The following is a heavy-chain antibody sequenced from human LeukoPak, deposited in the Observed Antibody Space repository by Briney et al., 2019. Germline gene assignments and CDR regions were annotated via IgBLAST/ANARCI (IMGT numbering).Heavy chain of an antibody. J-gene: IGHJ4*02. CDR1: GYTFTSYG. CDR3: ARDPIVGATFLDY. CDR2: ISAYNGNT. Sequence: ASVKVSCKASGYTFTSYGISWVRQAPGQGLEWMGWISAYNGNTNYAQKFQGRVTMTRDTSTSTVYMELSSLRSEDTAVYYCARDPIVGATFLDYWGQGTLVTVSS. D-gene: IGHD1-26*01. V-gene: IGHV1-18*01.